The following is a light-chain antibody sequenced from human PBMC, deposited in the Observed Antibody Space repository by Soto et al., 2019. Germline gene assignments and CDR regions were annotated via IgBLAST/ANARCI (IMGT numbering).Light chain of an antibody. J-gene: IGLJ1*01. CDR3: SSYTTSSTRV. Sequence: QSALPQPASVSGSPGQSITISCTGTSSDVGGFNYVSWYQQYPGEAPKLLIYEVSNRPSGVSSRFSGSKSGNTASLTISGLQPEDEADYYCSSYTTSSTRVFGTGTKVTVL. CDR1: SSDVGGFNY. V-gene: IGLV2-14*01. CDR2: EVS.